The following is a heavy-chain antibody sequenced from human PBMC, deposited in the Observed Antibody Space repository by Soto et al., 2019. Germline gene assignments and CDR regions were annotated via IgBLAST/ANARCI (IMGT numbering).Heavy chain of an antibody. J-gene: IGHJ4*02. Sequence: GGSLRLSCAASGFSFGSYAXSWVRQAPGKGLEWVSTISGSDGKTFYADSVKGRFSISRDTSQNTLYLQMNSLRADDTAIYYCARWSYLDYWGQGTRVTVSS. D-gene: IGHD3-3*01. CDR1: GFSFGSYA. V-gene: IGHV3-23*01. CDR3: ARWSYLDY. CDR2: ISGSDGKT.